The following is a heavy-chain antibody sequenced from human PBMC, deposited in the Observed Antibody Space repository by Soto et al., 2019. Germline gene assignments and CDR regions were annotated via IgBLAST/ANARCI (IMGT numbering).Heavy chain of an antibody. CDR1: GYTFTSYY. D-gene: IGHD2-21*02. CDR2: INPSGGST. V-gene: IGHV1-46*03. J-gene: IGHJ5*02. CDR3: ARGRPIYCGGDCYFGWFHP. Sequence: ASVKVSCKASGYTFTSYYMHWVRQAPGQGLEWMGIINPSGGSTSYAQKFQGRVTMTRDTSTSTVYMELSSLRSEDTAVYYCARGRPIYCGGDCYFGWFHPWGQGTLVTVSS.